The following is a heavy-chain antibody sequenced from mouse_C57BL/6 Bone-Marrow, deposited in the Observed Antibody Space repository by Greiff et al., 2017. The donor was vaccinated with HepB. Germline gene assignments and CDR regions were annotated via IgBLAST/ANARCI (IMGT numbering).Heavy chain of an antibody. CDR2: IYPGDGDT. V-gene: IGHV1-82*01. J-gene: IGHJ4*01. CDR1: GYAFSSSW. CDR3: ARGGIYYGNYSYAMDY. Sequence: QVQLQQSGPELVKPGASVKISCKASGYAFSSSWMNWVKQRPGKGLEWIGRIYPGDGDTNYNGKFKGKATLTADKSSSTAYMQLSSLTSEDSAVYFCARGGIYYGNYSYAMDYWGQGTSVTVSS. D-gene: IGHD2-1*01.